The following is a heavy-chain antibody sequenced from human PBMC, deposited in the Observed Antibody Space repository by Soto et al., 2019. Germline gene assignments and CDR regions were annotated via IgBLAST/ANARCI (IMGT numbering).Heavy chain of an antibody. CDR2: ISSRSSYL. J-gene: IGHJ4*02. CDR3: ARVPKRIAAPVTSNTSYFES. V-gene: IGHV3-21*01. D-gene: IGHD6-25*01. CDR1: RVTFSNST. Sequence: GSLRLSCAAARVTFSNSTMTGCLQATGKGLEWVSSISSRSSYLYYANSVKGRFTISRDNAKNSLYLQMNSLRAEDTAVYYCARVPKRIAAPVTSNTSYFESSVQGSLVIVSS.